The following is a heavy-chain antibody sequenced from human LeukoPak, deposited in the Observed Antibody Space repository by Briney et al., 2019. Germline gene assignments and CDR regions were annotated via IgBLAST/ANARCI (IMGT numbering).Heavy chain of an antibody. CDR1: GFTFSNYG. CDR2: VSYDGSNK. CDR3: AKDRNYLGTLDY. D-gene: IGHD1-1*01. V-gene: IGHV3-30*18. J-gene: IGHJ4*02. Sequence: PEKSLRLSCAAPGFTFSNYGMHWVRQAPGKGLEWVASVSYDGSNKYYADSVKGRFTISRDNSKNTLYLQVNSLRAEDTAVYYCAKDRNYLGTLDYWGQGTLVTVSS.